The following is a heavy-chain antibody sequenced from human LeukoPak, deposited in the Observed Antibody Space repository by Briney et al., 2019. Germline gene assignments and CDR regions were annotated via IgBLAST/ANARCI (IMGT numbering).Heavy chain of an antibody. V-gene: IGHV1-18*01. CDR3: ARHAYYDFWSGYPRGNNWFDP. J-gene: IGHJ5*02. CDR1: GYTLTELS. CDR2: ISAYNGNT. D-gene: IGHD3-3*01. Sequence: ASVKVSCKVSGYTLTELSMHWVRQAPGQGLEWMGWISAYNGNTNYAQKLQGRVTMTTDTSTSTAYMELRSLRSDDTAVYYCARHAYYDFWSGYPRGNNWFDPWGQGTLVTVSS.